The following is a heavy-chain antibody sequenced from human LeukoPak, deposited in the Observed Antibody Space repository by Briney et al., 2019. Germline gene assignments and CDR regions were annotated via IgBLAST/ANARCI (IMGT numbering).Heavy chain of an antibody. CDR1: GYTFTSYD. V-gene: IGHV1-8*01. J-gene: IGHJ4*02. CDR2: MNPNSGNT. D-gene: IGHD3-9*01. Sequence: ASLKVSCKASGYTFTSYDINWVRQATGQGLEWMGWMNPNSGNTGYAQKFQGRVTMTRNTSIGTAYMELSSLRSEDTAVYYCATTFIHYDILTGYPEIEDYWGQGTLVTVSS. CDR3: ATTFIHYDILTGYPEIEDY.